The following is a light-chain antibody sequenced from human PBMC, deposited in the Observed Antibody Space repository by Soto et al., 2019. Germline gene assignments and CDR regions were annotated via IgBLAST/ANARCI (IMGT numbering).Light chain of an antibody. CDR3: SSYAGSNNFV. J-gene: IGLJ1*01. Sequence: QSVLTQPASVSGSPGQSITVSCTGTSSDVGGYKYVSWYQHHPGRAPKLMIYEVNNRPSGVSHRFSGSKSGNTASLTVSGLRAEDEADYYCSSYAGSNNFVFGSGTKVTVL. CDR1: SSDVGGYKY. CDR2: EVN. V-gene: IGLV2-14*01.